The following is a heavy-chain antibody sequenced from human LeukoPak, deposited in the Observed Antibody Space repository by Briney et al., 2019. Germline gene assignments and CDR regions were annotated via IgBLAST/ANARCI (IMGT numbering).Heavy chain of an antibody. V-gene: IGHV3-33*01. Sequence: TFXXXGMHWVRQXPGKGLEWVAVIWYDGSKKYYADSVKGRFTISRDNSKNTLYLQMNSLRAEDTAVYYCARDAVGQWLVPSDYWGQGTLVTVSS. D-gene: IGHD6-19*01. J-gene: IGHJ4*02. CDR1: TFXXXG. CDR3: ARDAVGQWLVPSDY. CDR2: IWYDGSKK.